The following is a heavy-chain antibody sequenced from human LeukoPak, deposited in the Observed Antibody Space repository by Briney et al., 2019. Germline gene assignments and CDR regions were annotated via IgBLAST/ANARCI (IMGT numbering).Heavy chain of an antibody. CDR2: ISSSSSYV. CDR3: AKDGAPYCSGATCYSAADY. D-gene: IGHD2-15*01. Sequence: GGSLRLSCAASGFTFSSYNMNWVRQAPGKGLEWVASISSSSSYVYYADSVKGRFTISRDNTKNSLYLQMNSLRAEDTAVYYCAKDGAPYCSGATCYSAADYWGQGTLVTVSS. J-gene: IGHJ4*02. CDR1: GFTFSSYN. V-gene: IGHV3-21*01.